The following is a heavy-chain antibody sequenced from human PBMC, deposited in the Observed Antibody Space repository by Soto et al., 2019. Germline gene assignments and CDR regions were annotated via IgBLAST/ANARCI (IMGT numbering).Heavy chain of an antibody. Sequence: GGSLRLSCGASGFTFRSYSMNWVRQAPGKGLEWVSSISSSSSYIYYADSVKGRFTISRDNAKSSLYLQMNSLRAEDTAVYHSPKTESFNGYYNAFDYWGRGTQVTVS. J-gene: IGHJ4*02. D-gene: IGHD3-9*01. CDR2: ISSSSSYI. CDR3: PKTESFNGYYNAFDY. CDR1: GFTFRSYS. V-gene: IGHV3-21*04.